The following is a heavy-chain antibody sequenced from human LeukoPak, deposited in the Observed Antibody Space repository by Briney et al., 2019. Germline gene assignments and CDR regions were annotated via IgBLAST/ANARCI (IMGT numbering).Heavy chain of an antibody. J-gene: IGHJ4*02. D-gene: IGHD5-18*01. CDR1: GGSISSYY. CDR3: ARDQVDTAMVTVYFDY. V-gene: IGHV4-59*01. Sequence: SETLSLTCTVSGGSISSYYWSWIRQPPGKGMEWIGYIYYSGSTNYNPSLKSRVTISVDTSKNQFSLKLSSVTAADTAVYYCARDQVDTAMVTVYFDYWGQGTLVTVSS. CDR2: IYYSGST.